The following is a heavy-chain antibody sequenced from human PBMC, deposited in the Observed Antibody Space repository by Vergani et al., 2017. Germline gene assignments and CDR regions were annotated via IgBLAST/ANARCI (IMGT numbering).Heavy chain of an antibody. V-gene: IGHV3-30*04. Sequence: QVQLVESGGGVVQPGRSLRLSCAASGFTFSSYAMHWVRQAPGKVLEWVAVISYDGSNKYYADSVKGRFTISRDNSKNTLYLQMNSLRAEDTAVYYCARDYYYDSSGSWGQGTLVTVSS. J-gene: IGHJ4*02. CDR1: GFTFSSYA. CDR3: ARDYYYDSSGS. CDR2: ISYDGSNK. D-gene: IGHD3-22*01.